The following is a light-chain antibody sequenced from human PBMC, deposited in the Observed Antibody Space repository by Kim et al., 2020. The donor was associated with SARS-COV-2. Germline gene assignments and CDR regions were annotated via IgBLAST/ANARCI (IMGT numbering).Light chain of an antibody. Sequence: AAVEDRVTITCRASQSINSWLNWYQQKPGKAPHLMIYRASTLKSGVPPRFSGSASGTDFSLTISSLQPEDFATYYCQQSYTFPRTFGQGTKVDIK. CDR2: RAS. CDR3: QQSYTFPRT. V-gene: IGKV1-39*01. J-gene: IGKJ1*01. CDR1: QSINSW.